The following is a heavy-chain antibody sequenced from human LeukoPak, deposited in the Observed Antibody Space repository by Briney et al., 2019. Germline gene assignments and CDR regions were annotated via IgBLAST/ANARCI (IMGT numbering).Heavy chain of an antibody. CDR2: IKKDGRDK. D-gene: IGHD2-21*01. V-gene: IGHV3-7*01. Sequence: GGSLRLSCAASGFTFSAYWMSWVRQAPGKGLEWVANIKKDGRDKYYVDSVKGRFTISRDNAKNSLYLQMNSLRVEDTALYYCARDGDSLDYWGQGTLVTVSS. CDR3: ARDGDSLDY. J-gene: IGHJ4*02. CDR1: GFTFSAYW.